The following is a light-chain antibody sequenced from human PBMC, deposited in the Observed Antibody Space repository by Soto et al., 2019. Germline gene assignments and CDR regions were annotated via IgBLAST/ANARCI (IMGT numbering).Light chain of an antibody. CDR3: QQYYSDFYT. J-gene: IGKJ2*01. CDR1: QSVLYTSNIKKG. V-gene: IGKV4-1*01. CDR2: WAS. Sequence: DIVMTQSPDSLAVSLGERATINCKSSQSVLYTSNIKKGLAWYPKKPGQPPKLLFYWASTRESGVPDRFSGSGSGTDFTLTISSLQAEDVAVYYCQQYYSDFYTFGQGTKTGHQT.